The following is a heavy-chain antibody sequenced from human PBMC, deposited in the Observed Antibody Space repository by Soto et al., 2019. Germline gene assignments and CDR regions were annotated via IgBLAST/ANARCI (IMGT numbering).Heavy chain of an antibody. V-gene: IGHV3-23*01. Sequence: EVQLLESGGGLLQPGGSLTLSCVASGFTFSSYAMSWVRQAPGKGLEWVSAISGSGGSTYYADSVKGRFTISRDNSKNTLYLQMNSLRAEDTAVYYCAKVFGTGTTFDYWGQGTLVTVSS. CDR3: AKVFGTGTTFDY. J-gene: IGHJ4*02. D-gene: IGHD1-1*01. CDR1: GFTFSSYA. CDR2: ISGSGGST.